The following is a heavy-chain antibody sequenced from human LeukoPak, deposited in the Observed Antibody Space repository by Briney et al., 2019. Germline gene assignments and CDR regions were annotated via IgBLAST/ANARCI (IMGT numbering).Heavy chain of an antibody. CDR1: GGSISSSSYY. Sequence: PSQTLSLTCTVSGGSISSSSYYWGWIRQPPGKGLEWIGSIYYSGSTYYNPSLKSRVTISVDTSKNQFSLKLSSVTAADTAVYYCARVTEPSGVRGGWDDYWGQGTLVTVSS. CDR2: IYYSGST. V-gene: IGHV4-39*07. CDR3: ARVTEPSGVRGGWDDY. J-gene: IGHJ4*02. D-gene: IGHD3-10*01.